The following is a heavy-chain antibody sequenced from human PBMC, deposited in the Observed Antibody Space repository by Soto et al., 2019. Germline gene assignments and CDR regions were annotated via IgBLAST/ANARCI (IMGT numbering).Heavy chain of an antibody. CDR1: GYTFTTYW. D-gene: IGHD2-21*02. CDR3: ECQTQDYGDTAHDY. V-gene: IGHV5-10-1*01. CDR2: IDPSDSYT. Sequence: GESLKISCQGSGYTFTTYWITWVRQMPGRGLEWMGRIDPSDSYTNYSPSFQGHVTISADKSNNTAYLEWRSLKASDSAIYYCECQTQDYGDTAHDYWRQANLVTVS. J-gene: IGHJ4*02.